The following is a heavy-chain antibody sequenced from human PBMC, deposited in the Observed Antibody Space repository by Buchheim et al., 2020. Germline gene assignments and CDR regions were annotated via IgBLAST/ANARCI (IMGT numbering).Heavy chain of an antibody. Sequence: EVQLLESGGGLVQPGGSLRLSCAASGFTFSSYAMSWVRQAPGKGLEWVAAISGSGGSTYYADSVKGRFTISRDNSQKTVYLQMNSLRAEDTAVYYCAQASGSYLVGDYFDYWGQGTL. V-gene: IGHV3-23*01. D-gene: IGHD1-26*01. CDR2: ISGSGGST. J-gene: IGHJ4*02. CDR3: AQASGSYLVGDYFDY. CDR1: GFTFSSYA.